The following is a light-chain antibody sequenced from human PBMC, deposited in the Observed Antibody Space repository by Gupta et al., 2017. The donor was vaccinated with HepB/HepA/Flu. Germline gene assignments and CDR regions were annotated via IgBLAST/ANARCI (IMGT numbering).Light chain of an antibody. CDR3: QAWDSSNYDVV. J-gene: IGLJ2*01. CDR1: KVGDKY. CDR2: QDS. Sequence: SYQLTQPPSVSVSPGQTGRITCAGDKVGDKYVCWYQQKPGQSPVLVIYQDSKRPSGIPERFSGSNSGNTATLTISGTQAWDEADYYCQAWDSSNYDVVFGGGTKLTVL. V-gene: IGLV3-1*01.